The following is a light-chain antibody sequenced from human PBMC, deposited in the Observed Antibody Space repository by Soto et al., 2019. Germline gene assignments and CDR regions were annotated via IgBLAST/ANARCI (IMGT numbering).Light chain of an antibody. V-gene: IGKV3-20*01. CDR1: QSVSSSY. CDR2: GAS. CDR3: QQYGSSPA. Sequence: EIVLPQSPGTLSLSPGERATLSCRASQSVSSSYLAWYQQKPGQAPRLLIYGASNRATGIPDRFSGSASGTDLTLTISRLEPEDFAVYYCQQYGSSPAFGQGTKVEIK. J-gene: IGKJ1*01.